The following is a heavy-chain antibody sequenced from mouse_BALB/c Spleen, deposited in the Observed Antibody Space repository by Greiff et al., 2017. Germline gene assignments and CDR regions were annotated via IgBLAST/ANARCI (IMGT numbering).Heavy chain of an antibody. D-gene: IGHD1-1*01. Sequence: LQQPGSELVRPGASVKLSCKASGYTFTSYWMHWVKQRHGQGLEWIGNIYPGSGSTNYDEKFKSKGTLTVDTSSSTAYMHLSSLTSEDSAVYYCTREGTRWYFDVWGAGTTVTVSS. CDR3: TREGTRWYFDV. CDR1: GYTFTSYW. J-gene: IGHJ1*01. CDR2: IYPGSGST. V-gene: IGHV1S22*01.